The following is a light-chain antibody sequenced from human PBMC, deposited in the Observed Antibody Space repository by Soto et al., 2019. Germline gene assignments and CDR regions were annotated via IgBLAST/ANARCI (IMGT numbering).Light chain of an antibody. CDR1: QSVSNN. V-gene: IGKV3-15*01. CDR2: AAS. Sequence: EIVMTHSPPTLSVSPGERTTLSCRASQSVSNNLAWYQQKPAQAPRLLIYAASTRAAGIPARFSGSGSGTEFTPSISSLQSEDFAVYYCQQYSNRPPRTFGQGTNVEIK. CDR3: QQYSNRPPRT. J-gene: IGKJ1*01.